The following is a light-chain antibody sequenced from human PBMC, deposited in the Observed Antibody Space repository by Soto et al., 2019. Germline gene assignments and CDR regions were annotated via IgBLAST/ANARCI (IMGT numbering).Light chain of an antibody. Sequence: QSVLTQPPSVSGAPGQRVTISCTGSSSNIGAGYAVYWYQQLPGTAPKLLIYANSNRPSGVPDRFSGSKSGTSASLAITGLQAEDEADYYCQSYDSSLSGFWVFGGGTQLTVL. J-gene: IGLJ3*02. CDR2: ANS. CDR1: SSNIGAGYA. CDR3: QSYDSSLSGFWV. V-gene: IGLV1-40*01.